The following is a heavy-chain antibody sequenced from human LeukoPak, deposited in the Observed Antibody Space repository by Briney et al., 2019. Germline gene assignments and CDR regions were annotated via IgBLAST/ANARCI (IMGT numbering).Heavy chain of an antibody. D-gene: IGHD5-12*01. J-gene: IGHJ4*02. Sequence: SQTLSPTCTVSGGSISSGAYFWSWIHQHPGKGLEWIGFIYYSGTTYYNPSLKSRLTLSKDTSKNHFSLTLSSVTAADTAVYYCARAHGSGGDYFDYWGQGTLVTVSS. CDR2: IYYSGTT. CDR3: ARAHGSGGDYFDY. CDR1: GGSISSGAYF. V-gene: IGHV4-31*03.